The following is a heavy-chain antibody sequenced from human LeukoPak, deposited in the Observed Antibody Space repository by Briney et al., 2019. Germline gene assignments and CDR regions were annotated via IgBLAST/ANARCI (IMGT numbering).Heavy chain of an antibody. D-gene: IGHD1-1*01. J-gene: IGHJ6*02. CDR2: IYYSGST. V-gene: IGHV4-59*12. CDR3: ARDGSYGYYYGMDV. CDR1: GGSISSYY. Sequence: SETLSLTCTVSGGSISSYYWSWIRQPPGKGLEWIGYIYYSGSTNYNPSLKSRVTISVDTSKNQFSLKPSSVTAADTAVYYCARDGSYGYYYGMDVWGQGTTVTVSS.